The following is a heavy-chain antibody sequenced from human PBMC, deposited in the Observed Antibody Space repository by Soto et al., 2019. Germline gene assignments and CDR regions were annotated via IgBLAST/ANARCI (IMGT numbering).Heavy chain of an antibody. J-gene: IGHJ4*02. D-gene: IGHD3-10*01. CDR2: INSDGSTT. CDR3: ARDWLGGSGSYYED. V-gene: IGHV3-74*01. Sequence: PGGSLRLSCAASGFTFSSYWMHWVRQAPGKGLVWVSRINSDGSTTSYADSVKGRFTISRDNAKNTLYLQMNSLRAEDTAVYYCARDWLGGSGSYYEDWGQGTLVTAPQ. CDR1: GFTFSSYW.